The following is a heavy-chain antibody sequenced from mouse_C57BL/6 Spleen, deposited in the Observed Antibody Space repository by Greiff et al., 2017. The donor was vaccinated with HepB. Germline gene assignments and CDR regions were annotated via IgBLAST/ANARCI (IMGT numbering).Heavy chain of an antibody. CDR2: IYPRDGST. CDR1: GYTFTDYS. D-gene: IGHD2-1*01. V-gene: IGHV1-78*01. J-gene: IGHJ4*01. Sequence: VQLQQSDAELVKPGASVKISCKVSGYTFTDYSIHWVKQRPEQGLEWIGDIYPRDGSTKYNEKFKGKATLTADKTSSTAYMQLNSLTSEDSAVYVCARDLLWYLYAMDYWGQGTSVTVSS. CDR3: ARDLLWYLYAMDY.